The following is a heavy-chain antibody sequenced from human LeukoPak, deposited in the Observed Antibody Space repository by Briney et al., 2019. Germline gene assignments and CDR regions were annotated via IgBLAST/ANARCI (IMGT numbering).Heavy chain of an antibody. J-gene: IGHJ4*02. CDR2: ISTSDSTI. Sequence: GGSLRLSCAPYGFTFSGYEMNWVRQAPGKGPEWVSCISTSDSTIYYADSVKGRFTISRDNARNSLYLQMNSLRAEDTAVYYCARDGPEYSFDYWGQGTLVTVSS. CDR1: GFTFSGYE. CDR3: ARDGPEYSFDY. D-gene: IGHD2/OR15-2a*01. V-gene: IGHV3-48*03.